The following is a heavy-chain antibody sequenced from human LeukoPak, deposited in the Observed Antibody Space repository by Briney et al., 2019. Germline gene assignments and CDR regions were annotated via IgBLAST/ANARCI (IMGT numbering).Heavy chain of an antibody. D-gene: IGHD6-19*01. CDR3: ARDWWKVTSLAVAGSNWFDP. CDR1: GGTFSSYA. Sequence: SVKVSFKASGGTFSSYAISWVRQAPGQGLEWMGGIIPIFGAANYAQKFQGRVTITADESTSTAYMELSSLRSEDTAVYYCARDWWKVTSLAVAGSNWFDPWGQGTLVTVSS. J-gene: IGHJ5*02. V-gene: IGHV1-69*13. CDR2: IIPIFGAA.